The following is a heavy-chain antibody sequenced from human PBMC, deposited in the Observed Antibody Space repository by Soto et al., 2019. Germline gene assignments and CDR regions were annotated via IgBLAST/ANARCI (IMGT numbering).Heavy chain of an antibody. J-gene: IGHJ4*02. CDR1: GFTVSSNY. V-gene: IGHV3-66*01. Sequence: EVQLVESGGGLVQPGGSLRLSCAASGFTVSSNYMSWVRQAPGKGLEWVSVIYSGGSTYYADSVKGRFTISRDNSKNTLYLQMNSLRAEDTAVYYGARVPAAGIFDYWGQGTLVTVSS. CDR3: ARVPAAGIFDY. CDR2: IYSGGST. D-gene: IGHD6-13*01.